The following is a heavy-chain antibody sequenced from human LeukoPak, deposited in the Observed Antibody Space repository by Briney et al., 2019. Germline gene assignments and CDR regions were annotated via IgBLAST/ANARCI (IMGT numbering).Heavy chain of an antibody. CDR2: FDPEDGET. CDR3: ATDLRGSIWFGELLPFDY. V-gene: IGHV1-24*01. Sequence: ASVKVPCKVSGYTLTELSMHWVRQAPGKGLEWMGGFDPEDGETIYAQKFQGRVTMTEDTSTDTAYMELSSLRSEDTAVYYCATDLRGSIWFGELLPFDYWGQGTLVTVSS. J-gene: IGHJ4*02. CDR1: GYTLTELS. D-gene: IGHD3-10*01.